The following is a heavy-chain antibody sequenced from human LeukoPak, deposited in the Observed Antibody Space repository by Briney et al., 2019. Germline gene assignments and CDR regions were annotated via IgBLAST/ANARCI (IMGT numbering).Heavy chain of an antibody. D-gene: IGHD3-10*01. Sequence: GGSLRLSCAASGFTFSSYSMNWVRQAPGKGLEWVLYISSSSSTMYYADSVKGRFTISRDNAKNSLYLQMNSLRDEDTAVYYCARAILPDGSGSCYFDYWGQGTLVTVSS. CDR2: ISSSSSTM. CDR3: ARAILPDGSGSCYFDY. CDR1: GFTFSSYS. J-gene: IGHJ4*02. V-gene: IGHV3-48*02.